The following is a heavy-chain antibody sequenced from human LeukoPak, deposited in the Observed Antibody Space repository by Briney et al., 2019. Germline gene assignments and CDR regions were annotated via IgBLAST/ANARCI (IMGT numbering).Heavy chain of an antibody. J-gene: IGHJ4*02. CDR3: ARKLSGNYADY. D-gene: IGHD4-11*01. V-gene: IGHV4-59*08. Sequence: SETQSLTCTVSGGSISSYYWSWIRQPPGKGLEWIGYIYYSGSTNYNPSLKSRVTISVDTSKNQFSLKLSSVTAADTAVYYCARKLSGNYADYWGQGTLVTVSS. CDR1: GGSISSYY. CDR2: IYYSGST.